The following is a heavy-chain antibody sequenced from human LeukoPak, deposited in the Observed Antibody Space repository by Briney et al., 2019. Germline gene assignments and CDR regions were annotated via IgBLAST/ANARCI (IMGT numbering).Heavy chain of an antibody. D-gene: IGHD4-17*01. Sequence: GASVKVSCKASGYTFTSYGISWVRQAPGQGLEWMGWISAYNGNTNYAQKLQGRVTMTTDTSTSTAYMELRSLRSDDTAVYYCAREHGDYGEDYYYYMDVWGKGTTVTVSS. J-gene: IGHJ6*03. CDR3: AREHGDYGEDYYYYMDV. CDR2: ISAYNGNT. V-gene: IGHV1-18*01. CDR1: GYTFTSYG.